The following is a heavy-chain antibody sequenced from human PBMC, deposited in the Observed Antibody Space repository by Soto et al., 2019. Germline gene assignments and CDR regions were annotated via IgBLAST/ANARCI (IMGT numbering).Heavy chain of an antibody. V-gene: IGHV1-46*01. CDR1: GHTFPSYN. CDR3: ARDAWGPDY. J-gene: IGHJ4*02. Sequence: QVQLVQSGAEVKKPGASVNVSCKIKTSGHTFPSYNVHWVRQAPGQGLEWMGIINPSGDSTTYAQKFQGRVSMTRDSSTTTVYMELSSLRPEDTAVYYCARDAWGPDYWGQGTLVTVSS. CDR2: INPSGDST. D-gene: IGHD7-27*01.